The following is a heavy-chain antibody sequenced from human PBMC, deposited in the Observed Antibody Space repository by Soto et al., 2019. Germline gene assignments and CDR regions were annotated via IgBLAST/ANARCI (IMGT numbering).Heavy chain of an antibody. CDR2: IMPSFGTR. J-gene: IGHJ4*02. D-gene: IGHD3-10*02. CDR3: ATSPGFGGYYVV. V-gene: IGHV1-69*01. Sequence: QVQLVQSGAEVKKPGSSVTVSCKASGGTFSSKYAISWVRQAPGQGFEWMGGIMPSFGTRNYAQRFQDRITLTADASMTIAHMELTSLTSQDTAVYYCATSPGFGGYYVVWGQGTLVTVSS. CDR1: GGTFSSKYA.